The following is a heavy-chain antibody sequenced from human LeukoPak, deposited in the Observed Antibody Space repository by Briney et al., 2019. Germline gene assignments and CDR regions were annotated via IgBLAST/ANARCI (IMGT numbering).Heavy chain of an antibody. V-gene: IGHV4-61*02. D-gene: IGHD3-10*01. CDR3: ARDSGYYYGSGTGMDV. Sequence: SQTLSLTCTVSGGSISSGSYYWSWIRQPAGKGLEWIGRIYTSGSTNYNPSLKSRVTISVDTSKNQFSLKLSSVTAADTAVYYCARDSGYYYGSGTGMDVWGQGTTVTVSS. J-gene: IGHJ6*02. CDR2: IYTSGST. CDR1: GGSISSGSYY.